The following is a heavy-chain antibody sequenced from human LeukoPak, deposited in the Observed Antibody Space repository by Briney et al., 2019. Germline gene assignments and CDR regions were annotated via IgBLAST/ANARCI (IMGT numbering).Heavy chain of an antibody. CDR1: GGSISSYY. CDR2: IKNSGNT. D-gene: IGHD6-25*01. J-gene: IGHJ3*02. CDR3: AREGSSSGWRPFDI. V-gene: IGHV4-4*07. Sequence: PSETLSLTCSVSGGSISSYYWSSIPHPARKGLEWVGRIKNSGNTNYTPSLESRVTLSLDTSKNQFSLNLGSVAAADTAVYYCAREGSSSGWRPFDIWGQGTVVTVSS.